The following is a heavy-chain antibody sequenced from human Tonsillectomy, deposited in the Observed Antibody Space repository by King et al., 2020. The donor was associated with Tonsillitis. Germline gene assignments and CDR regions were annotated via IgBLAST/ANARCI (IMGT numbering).Heavy chain of an antibody. J-gene: IGHJ4*02. D-gene: IGHD2-15*01. CDR2: ISTSGVYT. CDR1: GFTFSDYY. V-gene: IGHV3-11*05. CDR3: ARSRLDCSGGRFYLDY. Sequence: VQLVESRGGLVKPGGSLRLSCAASGFTFSDYYMIWIRQAPGKGLQWVSYISTSGVYTNYADSVKGRFTISRDNAKKSLYLHMNGLRAEDTAVYYCARSRLDCSGGRFYLDYWGQGTLVTVSS.